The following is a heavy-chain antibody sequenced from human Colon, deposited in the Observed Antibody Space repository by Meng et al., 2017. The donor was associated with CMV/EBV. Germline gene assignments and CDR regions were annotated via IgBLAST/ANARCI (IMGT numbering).Heavy chain of an antibody. J-gene: IGHJ5*02. CDR2: ISGSGDRT. V-gene: IGHV3-23*01. CDR3: ARGGVAAANWFDP. CDR1: GFTFRRHA. Sequence: GESLKISCTASGFTFRRHAMSWVRQAPGKGLEWVSGISGSGDRTYYVESVKGRFNISRDNSKNTLYMHLNSLRVEDTAVYYCARGGVAAANWFDPWGQGTLVTVSS. D-gene: IGHD6-13*01.